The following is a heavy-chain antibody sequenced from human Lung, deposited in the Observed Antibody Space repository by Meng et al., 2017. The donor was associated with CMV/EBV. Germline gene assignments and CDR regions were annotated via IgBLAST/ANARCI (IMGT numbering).Heavy chain of an antibody. J-gene: IGHJ4*02. D-gene: IGHD4/OR15-4a*01. CDR3: ANLGRTIRDY. CDR1: GFSFTEYG. Sequence: SCAASGFSFTEYGMHWVRQTPDKGLEWVAFIRMDESDKFYGASVKGRFTISRDMSRKTLFLQMNSLRAEDTAVYYCANLGRTIRDYWGQGTMVTGAS. V-gene: IGHV3-30*02. CDR2: IRMDESDK.